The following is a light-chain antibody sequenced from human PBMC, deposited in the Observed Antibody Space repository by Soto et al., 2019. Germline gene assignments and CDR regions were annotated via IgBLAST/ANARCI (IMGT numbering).Light chain of an antibody. CDR2: GAS. CDR3: QQYTKWPWT. J-gene: IGKJ1*01. V-gene: IGKV3-15*01. Sequence: EIMMTQSPSTLSVTQGERATLSCRASQSVSSNLAWYQQKPGQAPRLLIYGASTRATGIPARFSGSGSGTEFTLTISILQSEDFAVYYCQQYTKWPWTFGQGTKV. CDR1: QSVSSN.